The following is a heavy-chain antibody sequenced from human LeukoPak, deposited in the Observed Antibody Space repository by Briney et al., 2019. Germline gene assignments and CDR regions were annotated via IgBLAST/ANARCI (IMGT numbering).Heavy chain of an antibody. CDR1: GFTFSSYA. CDR3: VKDKSIGQYYFDY. D-gene: IGHD6-6*01. J-gene: IGHJ4*02. CDR2: ISSNGVNT. V-gene: IGHV3-64D*06. Sequence: SGGSLRLSCSASGFTFSSYAMHWVRQAPGKGLEYVSAISSNGVNTYNADSVEGRFTILRDNSKNTLYLQMSSLRAEDTAVYYCVKDKSIGQYYFDYWGQGTLVTVSS.